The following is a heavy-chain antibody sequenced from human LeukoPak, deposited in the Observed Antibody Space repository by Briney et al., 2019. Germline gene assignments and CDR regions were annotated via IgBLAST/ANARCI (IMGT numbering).Heavy chain of an antibody. CDR1: GYSISSGYY. V-gene: IGHV4-30-4*08. CDR3: ARAMTSDWYFDL. CDR2: IYYSGST. Sequence: SETLSLTCAVSGYSISSGYYWSWIRQPPGKGLEWIGYIYYSGSTYYNPSLKSRVTISVDTSKNQFSLKLSSVTAADTAVYYCARAMTSDWYFDLWGRGTLVTVSS. J-gene: IGHJ2*01.